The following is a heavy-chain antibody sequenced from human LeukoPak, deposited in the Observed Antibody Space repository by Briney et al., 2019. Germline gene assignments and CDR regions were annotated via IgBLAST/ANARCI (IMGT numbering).Heavy chain of an antibody. CDR1: GGSISTYY. CDR2: IYYSGST. V-gene: IGHV4-59*01. D-gene: IGHD6-13*01. CDR3: ARSVSWYAFMDV. Sequence: SETLSLTCTVSGGSISTYYWSWIRQPPGKGLEWIWYIYYSGSTNYNPSLKSRVTISVDTSKNQFSLKLSSVTAADTAVYYCARSVSWYAFMDVWGQGTTVTVSS. J-gene: IGHJ6*02.